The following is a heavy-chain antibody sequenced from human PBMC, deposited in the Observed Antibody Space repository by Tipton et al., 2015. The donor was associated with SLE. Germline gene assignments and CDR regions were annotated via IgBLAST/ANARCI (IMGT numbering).Heavy chain of an antibody. CDR2: MYESGST. V-gene: IGHV4-59*01. J-gene: IGHJ6*04. CDR1: GGSITTYY. D-gene: IGHD3-3*01. Sequence: LRLSCTVSGGSITTYYWNWIRQPPGKGLEWIGNMYESGSTNYNPSLKSRVAIFVDTSTNQFSLRLSSVTAADTAVYYCAREGLRFLHMDVWGRGTTVIVSS. CDR3: AREGLRFLHMDV.